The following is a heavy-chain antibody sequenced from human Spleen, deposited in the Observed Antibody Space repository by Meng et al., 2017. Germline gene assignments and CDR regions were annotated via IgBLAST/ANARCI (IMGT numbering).Heavy chain of an antibody. V-gene: IGHV4-34*01. CDR1: GGSFSNYS. J-gene: IGHJ4*02. CDR3: ARGPTTMALDFHY. D-gene: IGHD4-11*01. Sequence: QGQLQQWGGVRCMPSTTLALTCVVSGGSFSNYSWSWCSQPPGKGLEWFGEINHSGSATYNPYPESRATISGVTSQKNHSLQLSSVTAVDSAVYYCARGPTTMALDFHYWGQGTLVTVSS. CDR2: INHSGSA.